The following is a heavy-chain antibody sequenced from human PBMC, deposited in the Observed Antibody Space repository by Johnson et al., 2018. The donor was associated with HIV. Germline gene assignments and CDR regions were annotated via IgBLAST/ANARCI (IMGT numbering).Heavy chain of an antibody. Sequence: QVQLVESGGGVVQPGRSLRLSCAATGFTFSNYAIHWVRQAPGKGLEWVALLSYDGSNKYYADSVRGRFTTSRDNAKNTLYLQVKSLRPEDTAVYYCARDRPSKWLRSNDDVFDIWGQGTMVTVSS. CDR2: LSYDGSNK. D-gene: IGHD5-12*01. V-gene: IGHV3-30-3*01. CDR3: ARDRPSKWLRSNDDVFDI. CDR1: GFTFSNYA. J-gene: IGHJ3*02.